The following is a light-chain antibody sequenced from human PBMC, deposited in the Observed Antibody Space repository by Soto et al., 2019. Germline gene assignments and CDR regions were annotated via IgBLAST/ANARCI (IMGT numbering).Light chain of an antibody. Sequence: DIPMTQSPSTLSASVGDRVTITCRVSQSISSWLAWYQQKPGKAPKLLIYKASSLESGVPSRFSGSGSGTEFTLTISSLQPDDFATYYCQQYNSYRRTFGRGTKVEIK. J-gene: IGKJ1*01. CDR2: KAS. V-gene: IGKV1-5*03. CDR1: QSISSW. CDR3: QQYNSYRRT.